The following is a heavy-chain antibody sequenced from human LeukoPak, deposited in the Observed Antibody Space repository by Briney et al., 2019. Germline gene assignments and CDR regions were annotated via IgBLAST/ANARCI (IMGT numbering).Heavy chain of an antibody. D-gene: IGHD1-26*01. J-gene: IGHJ4*02. V-gene: IGHV4-38-2*02. CDR3: ARDQVSHHQWELLKAPTGAIDY. Sequence: SETLSLTCTVSGYSISSGYYWGWIRQPPGKGLEWIGSIYHSGSTYYNPSLKSRVTISVDTSKNQFSLKLSSVTAADTAVYYCARDQVSHHQWELLKAPTGAIDYWGQGTLVTVSS. CDR2: IYHSGST. CDR1: GYSISSGYY.